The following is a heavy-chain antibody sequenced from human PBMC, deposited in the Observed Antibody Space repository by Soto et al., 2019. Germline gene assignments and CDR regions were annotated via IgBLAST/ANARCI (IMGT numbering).Heavy chain of an antibody. Sequence: ESGGGVVHPGRSLRLSCAASGFTVSTFALHWVRQAPGEGLEWVALISHDGRIEKYADSVKGRFTISRDNSKNTLYMQMDSLRLEDTGVYYCARDGLPDDFRSGGYWFDPWGQGTQVTVSS. D-gene: IGHD3-3*01. CDR1: GFTVSTFA. CDR3: ARDGLPDDFRSGGYWFDP. J-gene: IGHJ5*02. V-gene: IGHV3-30-3*01. CDR2: ISHDGRIE.